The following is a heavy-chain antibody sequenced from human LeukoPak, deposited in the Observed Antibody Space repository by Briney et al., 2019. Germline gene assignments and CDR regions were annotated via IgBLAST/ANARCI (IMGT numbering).Heavy chain of an antibody. V-gene: IGHV7-4-1*02. J-gene: IGHJ3*02. Sequence: ASVKVSCKASGYIFTNYALNWVRQAPGQGLEWMGWINTNTGNPTYAQGFTGRFVSSLDTSVSTAYLQISSLKAEDTAVYYCARDKPVTTTNAFDIWGQGTMVTVSS. CDR2: INTNTGNP. D-gene: IGHD5-12*01. CDR3: ARDKPVTTTNAFDI. CDR1: GYIFTNYA.